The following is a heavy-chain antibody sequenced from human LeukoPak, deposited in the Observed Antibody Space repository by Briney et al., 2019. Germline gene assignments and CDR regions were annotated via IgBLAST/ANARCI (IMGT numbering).Heavy chain of an antibody. V-gene: IGHV3-23*01. CDR2: ILGSGDRT. J-gene: IGHJ4*02. Sequence: PGGSLRLSCAASGFTFSISAMTWVRQAPGKGLEWVSSILGSGDRTYYADSVKGRFTISRDNAKNSLYLQMNSLRDEDSAVYYCARDQGIFDYWGQGTLVTVSS. CDR1: GFTFSISA. CDR3: ARDQGIFDY.